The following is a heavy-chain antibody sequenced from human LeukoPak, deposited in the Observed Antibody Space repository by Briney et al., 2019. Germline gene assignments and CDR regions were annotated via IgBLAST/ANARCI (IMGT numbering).Heavy chain of an antibody. Sequence: GGSLRLSCAASGFTVSSNYMSWVRQAPGKGLEWVSVIYSGGSTYYSASVKGRFTISRDNSKNTLYLQMNSLRAEDTAVYYCARPGWFGELLDYWGQGTLVTVSS. V-gene: IGHV3-53*01. J-gene: IGHJ4*02. CDR2: IYSGGST. CDR3: ARPGWFGELLDY. D-gene: IGHD3-10*01. CDR1: GFTVSSNY.